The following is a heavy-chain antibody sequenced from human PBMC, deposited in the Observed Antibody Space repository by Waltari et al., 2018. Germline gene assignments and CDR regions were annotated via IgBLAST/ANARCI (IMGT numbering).Heavy chain of an antibody. V-gene: IGHV5-51*01. D-gene: IGHD1-26*01. J-gene: IGHJ3*02. Sequence: EVQLVQSGAEVKKPGESLKISCKGSGYSFTSYWIGWVRQMPGKGLEWMGIIYPGDSDTRYSPSFQGQVTSSADKSISTAYLQWSSLKASDTAMYYCASPWVGATGSVDAFDIWGQGTMVTVSS. CDR3: ASPWVGATGSVDAFDI. CDR2: IYPGDSDT. CDR1: GYSFTSYW.